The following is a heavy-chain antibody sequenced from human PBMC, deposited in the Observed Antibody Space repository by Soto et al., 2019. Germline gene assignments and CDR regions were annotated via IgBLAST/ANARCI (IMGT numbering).Heavy chain of an antibody. CDR1: GYTFTSYG. J-gene: IGHJ6*02. Sequence: QVQLVQSGAEVKKPGASVKVSCKASGYTFTSYGISWVRQAPGQGLEWMGWIRAYNGNTNYAHKLPGRDPLTTDTSMSTPFMVLRSLRSVDTPVYYSTRDLPTMDVWGQGTTVTVSS. CDR2: IRAYNGNT. CDR3: TRDLPTMDV. V-gene: IGHV1-18*01.